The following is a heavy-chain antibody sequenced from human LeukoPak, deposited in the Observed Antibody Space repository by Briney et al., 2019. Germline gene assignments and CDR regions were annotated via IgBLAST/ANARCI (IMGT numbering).Heavy chain of an antibody. J-gene: IGHJ4*02. CDR3: ARDSSSSTSYFDS. CDR1: GGSISSSSYY. CDR2: ISDSGST. Sequence: SETLSLTCTVSGGSISSSSYYWGWIRQPPGKGLEWIGSISDSGSTYYNPSLKSRVTISVDTSKNQFSLRLSSVIAADTAFYYCARDSSSSTSYFDSWGQGTLVTVSS. V-gene: IGHV4-39*07. D-gene: IGHD2-2*01.